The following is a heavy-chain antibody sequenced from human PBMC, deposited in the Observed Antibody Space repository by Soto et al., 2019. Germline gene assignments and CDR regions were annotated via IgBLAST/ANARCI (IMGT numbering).Heavy chain of an antibody. CDR3: AKDLPEGRRQWLSPEEVGLDY. J-gene: IGHJ4*02. V-gene: IGHV3-30*18. CDR2: ISYDGSNK. D-gene: IGHD6-19*01. Sequence: QVQLVESGGGVVQPGRSLRLSCAASGFTFSSYGMHWVRQAPGKGLEWVAVISYDGSNKYYADSVKGRFTISRDNSKNTLYLQMNSLRAEDTAVYYCAKDLPEGRRQWLSPEEVGLDYWGQGTLVTVSS. CDR1: GFTFSSYG.